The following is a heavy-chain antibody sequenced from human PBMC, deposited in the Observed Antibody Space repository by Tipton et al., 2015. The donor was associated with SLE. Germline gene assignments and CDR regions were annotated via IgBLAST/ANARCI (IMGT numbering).Heavy chain of an antibody. D-gene: IGHD3-9*01. CDR2: IYHSEST. CDR1: GDSISSYY. CDR3: ARAPRLVRSGECAY. J-gene: IGHJ4*02. Sequence: LRLSCTVSGDSISSYYSSWIRKPQGKGLDCIGFIYHSESTNYNPSLKSRVNISEDTSKTQFSLKLISVPAADTAVYYCARAPRLVRSGECAYGGQGTLGTASS. V-gene: IGHV4-59*01.